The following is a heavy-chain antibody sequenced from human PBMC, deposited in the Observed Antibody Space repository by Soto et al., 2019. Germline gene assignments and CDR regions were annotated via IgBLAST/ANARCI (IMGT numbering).Heavy chain of an antibody. J-gene: IGHJ3*02. V-gene: IGHV3-7*03. Sequence: PGGSLRLSCAASGSTFSSYWMSWVRQAPGKGLEWVANIKQDGSEKYYVDSVKGRFTISRDNAKNSLYLQMNSLRAEDTAVYYCARGDGLLNIWGQGTMVTVSS. D-gene: IGHD3-9*01. CDR2: IKQDGSEK. CDR3: ARGDGLLNI. CDR1: GSTFSSYW.